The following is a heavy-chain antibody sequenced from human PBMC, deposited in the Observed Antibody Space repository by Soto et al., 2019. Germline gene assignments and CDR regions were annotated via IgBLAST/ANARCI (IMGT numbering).Heavy chain of an antibody. CDR3: ARDGGCCGGDCYLDY. D-gene: IGHD2-21*02. V-gene: IGHV1-69*13. J-gene: IGHJ4*02. CDR2: IIPIFGTA. CDR1: GGTFSSYA. Sequence: ASVKVSCKASGGTFSSYAISWVRQAPGQGLEWMGGIIPIFGTANYAQKFQGSVTITADESTSTAYMELSSLRSENTAVYYCARDGGCCGGDCYLDYWGQGTLVTVSS.